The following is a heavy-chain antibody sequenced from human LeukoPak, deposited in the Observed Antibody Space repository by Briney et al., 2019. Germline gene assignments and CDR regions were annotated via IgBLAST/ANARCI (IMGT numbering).Heavy chain of an antibody. CDR1: GGSISSYY. J-gene: IGHJ4*02. V-gene: IGHV4-59*08. CDR3: ARLVRTYYYDSSGYYWDY. Sequence: SETLSLTCTVSGGSISSYYWSWIRQPPGKGLEYIGYTYYSGSTNYNPSLKSRATISVDTSKNQFSLKLSSVTAADMAVYYCARLVRTYYYDSSGYYWDYWGQGTLVTVSS. D-gene: IGHD3-22*01. CDR2: TYYSGST.